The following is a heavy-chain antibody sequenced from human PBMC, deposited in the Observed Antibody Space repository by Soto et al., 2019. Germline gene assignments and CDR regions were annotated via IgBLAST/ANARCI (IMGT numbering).Heavy chain of an antibody. Sequence: SETLSLTCTVSGASISNPDYYWSWIRQPPGKGLEWIGTIFFNGETSFSPSLESRLSMSVDTSKNQFSLSLRSVTASDTAVYFCAREGRLQSLDYWGQGTLVTVSS. D-gene: IGHD4-4*01. CDR1: GASISNPDYY. CDR2: IFFNGET. J-gene: IGHJ4*02. CDR3: AREGRLQSLDY. V-gene: IGHV4-30-4*01.